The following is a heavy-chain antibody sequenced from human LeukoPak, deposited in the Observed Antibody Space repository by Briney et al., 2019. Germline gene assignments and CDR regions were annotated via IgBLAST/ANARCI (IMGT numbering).Heavy chain of an antibody. J-gene: IGHJ4*02. D-gene: IGHD2-15*01. CDR2: INPNNGRT. CDR1: GYTFSDYY. CDR3: AREGCTGGTCYSPPY. Sequence: ASVNVSCKASGYTFSDYYIHWVRQAPGQGLEWMGRINPNNGRTDYAQKFQDRVTMTRDTSISTAYMELSRLRSDDTAVYYCAREGCTGGTCYSPPYWGQGTLVTVSS. V-gene: IGHV1-2*02.